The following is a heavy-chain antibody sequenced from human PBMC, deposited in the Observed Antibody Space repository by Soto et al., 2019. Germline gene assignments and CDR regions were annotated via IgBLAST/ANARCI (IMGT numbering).Heavy chain of an antibody. Sequence: GGSLRLSCAASGFTFSSYAMSWVRQAPGKGLEWVSAISGSGGSTYYADSVKGRFTISRDNSKNTLYLQMNSLRAEDTAVYYCAKALSWRSGSSPYDAFDICGQGTMVTVSS. CDR2: ISGSGGST. J-gene: IGHJ3*02. CDR1: GFTFSSYA. CDR3: AKALSWRSGSSPYDAFDI. V-gene: IGHV3-23*01. D-gene: IGHD1-26*01.